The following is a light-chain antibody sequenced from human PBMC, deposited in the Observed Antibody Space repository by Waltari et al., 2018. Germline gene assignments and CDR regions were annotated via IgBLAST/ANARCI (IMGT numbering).Light chain of an antibody. V-gene: IGLV2-23*01. CDR2: EGS. Sequence: HSALTHPASVPGSPGQSIPTPCTGTRRDVGRYNLFPWYQQPPGKAPKLMIYEGSNRPSGISHRFSGSKSGNTASLTISGLQAEDEADYYCCSYAVGAIYVFGTGTKVTVL. J-gene: IGLJ1*01. CDR1: RRDVGRYNL. CDR3: CSYAVGAIYV.